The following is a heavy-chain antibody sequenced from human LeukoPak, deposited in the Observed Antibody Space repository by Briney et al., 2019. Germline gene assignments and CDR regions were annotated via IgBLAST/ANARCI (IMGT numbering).Heavy chain of an antibody. CDR1: GFIFSNYW. D-gene: IGHD6-19*01. CDR3: AGHPQAGPFDY. CDR2: IKPDGSEA. Sequence: PGGSLRLSCAASGFIFSNYWMTWVRQSPGKGLEWVANIKPDGSEAHYVDSLKGRFAISRDNAKNSLYLQMNSLRAEDTAVYYCAGHPQAGPFDYWGQGTLVTVSS. V-gene: IGHV3-7*03. J-gene: IGHJ4*02.